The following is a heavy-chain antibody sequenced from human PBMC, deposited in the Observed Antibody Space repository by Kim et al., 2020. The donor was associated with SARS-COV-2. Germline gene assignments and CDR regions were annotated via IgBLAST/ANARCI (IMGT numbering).Heavy chain of an antibody. D-gene: IGHD6-13*01. CDR1: GFTFSSYD. J-gene: IGHJ6*02. CDR2: IGTAGDT. CDR3: ARGGRAAAGTWTPSLGYGMDV. V-gene: IGHV3-13*01. Sequence: GGSLRLSCAASGFTFSSYDMHWVRQATGKGLEWVSAIGTAGDTYYPGSVKGRFTISRENAKNSLYPQMNSLRAGDTAVYYCARGGRAAAGTWTPSLGYGMDVWGQGTTVTVSS.